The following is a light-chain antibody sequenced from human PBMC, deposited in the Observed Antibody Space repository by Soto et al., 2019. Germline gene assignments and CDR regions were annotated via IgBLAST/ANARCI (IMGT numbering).Light chain of an antibody. CDR3: QQYKNWWT. CDR2: GAS. Sequence: EIVMTQSPATLSVSPGERATLSCRASQSVSSNLAWYQQKPGQAPRLLIYGASTRVAGTPARFSGSGSGTEFTLTISSPQSEDFAIYYCQQYKNWWTFGQGTRWIS. J-gene: IGKJ1*01. CDR1: QSVSSN. V-gene: IGKV3-15*01.